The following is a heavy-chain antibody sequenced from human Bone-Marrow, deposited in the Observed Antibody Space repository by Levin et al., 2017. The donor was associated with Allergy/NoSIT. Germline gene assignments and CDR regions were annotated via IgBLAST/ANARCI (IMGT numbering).Heavy chain of an antibody. V-gene: IGHV1-2*06. J-gene: IGHJ4*02. D-gene: IGHD1/OR15-1a*01. Sequence: ASVKVSCKASGYTFIDYYMHWVRQAPGQGLEWMGRIDHRRGDTNNAQKFQGRVTMTRDTSISTAYMELSSLRPDDTAIYYCARDGTTSSFDFWGQGTLVTVSS. CDR3: ARDGTTSSFDF. CDR2: IDHRRGDT. CDR1: GYTFIDYY.